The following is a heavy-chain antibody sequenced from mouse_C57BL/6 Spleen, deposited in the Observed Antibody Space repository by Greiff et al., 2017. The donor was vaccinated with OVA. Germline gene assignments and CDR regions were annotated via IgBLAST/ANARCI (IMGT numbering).Heavy chain of an antibody. CDR2: ISSGSSTT. D-gene: IGHD2-3*01. CDR1: GFTFSDYG. J-gene: IGHJ3*01. CDR3: ERGMVRSWFAY. Sequence: EVKLVESGGGLVKPGGSLKLSCAASGFTFSDYGMHWVRQAPEKGLEWVAYISSGSSTTYYADTVKGRFTISRDNAKNTLCLQMTSLRSEDTAMYYCERGMVRSWFAYWGQGTLVTVSA. V-gene: IGHV5-17*01.